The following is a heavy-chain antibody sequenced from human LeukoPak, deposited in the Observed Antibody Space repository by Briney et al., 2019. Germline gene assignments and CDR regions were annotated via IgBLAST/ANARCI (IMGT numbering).Heavy chain of an antibody. CDR1: GFTFSSYW. CDR2: IKQDGSEK. CDR3: ARDLLVGATPPVLDY. D-gene: IGHD1-26*01. Sequence: GGSLRLSCAASGFTFSSYWMSWVRQAPGKGLEWVANIKQDGSEKYYVDSVKGRFTISRDNAKNSLYLQMNSLRAEDTAVYYCARDLLVGATPPVLDYWGQRTLVTVSS. J-gene: IGHJ4*02. V-gene: IGHV3-7*01.